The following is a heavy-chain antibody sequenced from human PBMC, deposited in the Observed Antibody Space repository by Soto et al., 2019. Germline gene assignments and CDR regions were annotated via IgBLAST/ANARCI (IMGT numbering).Heavy chain of an antibody. D-gene: IGHD3-9*01. CDR3: ARAARPEGYYDILTGYPFGYYYYGMDV. CDR1: GGTLSSYA. CDR2: IIPIFGTA. Sequence: SVKVSCKASGGTLSSYASSWVRQAPGQGLEWMGGIIPIFGTANYAQKFQGRVTITADESTSTAYMELSSLRSEDTAVYYCARAARPEGYYDILTGYPFGYYYYGMDVWGQGTTVTVSS. J-gene: IGHJ6*02. V-gene: IGHV1-69*13.